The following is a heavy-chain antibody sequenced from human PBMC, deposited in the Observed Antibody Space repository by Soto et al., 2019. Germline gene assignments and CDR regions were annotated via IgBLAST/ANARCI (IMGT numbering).Heavy chain of an antibody. V-gene: IGHV4-30-4*01. D-gene: IGHD6-13*01. CDR2: IYSSGST. J-gene: IGHJ2*01. CDR1: GGSISSGDYY. CDR3: ARVGSTDGSSPPHFDL. Sequence: QVQLQESGPGLVKPSQTLSLTCTVSGGSISSGDYYWSWIRQPPGKGLEWIGYIYSSGSTYYNPSLKSRVTISVDTSKNQFSLKLGSVTAADTAVYYCARVGSTDGSSPPHFDLWGRGTLVTVSS.